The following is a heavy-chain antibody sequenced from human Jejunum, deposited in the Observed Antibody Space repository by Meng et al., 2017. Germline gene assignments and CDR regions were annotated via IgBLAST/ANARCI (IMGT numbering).Heavy chain of an antibody. J-gene: IGHJ2*01. Sequence: QGQLQESGPALVKPSETLSLTWAVSGGSIESNNWWTWIRQPPGQGLEWIGEVYHSGSTHYNPSLQSRVTISIDNSKNRFSLSLNSVTAADTAIYYCARADYVRYFDLWGRGTLVTVSS. CDR1: GGSIESNNW. V-gene: IGHV4-4*02. CDR2: VYHSGST. D-gene: IGHD3-10*02. CDR3: ARADYVRYFDL.